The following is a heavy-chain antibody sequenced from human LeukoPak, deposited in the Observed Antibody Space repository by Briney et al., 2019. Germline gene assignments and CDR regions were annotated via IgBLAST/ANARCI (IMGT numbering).Heavy chain of an antibody. CDR3: ATALYSSSWLSAYYYYYYMDV. Sequence: GGSLRLSCAASGFTFSSFEVNGAPQARGKGLEGVSYICSSGNTIYYADSVKGRFTISRDNAKNSLYLQMNSLRAEDTAVYYCATALYSSSWLSAYYYYYYMDVWGKGTTVTVCS. D-gene: IGHD6-13*01. V-gene: IGHV3-48*03. CDR1: GFTFSSFE. CDR2: ICSSGNTI. J-gene: IGHJ6*03.